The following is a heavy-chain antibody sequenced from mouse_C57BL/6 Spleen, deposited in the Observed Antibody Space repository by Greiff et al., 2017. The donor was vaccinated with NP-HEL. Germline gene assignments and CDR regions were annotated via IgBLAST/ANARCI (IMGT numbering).Heavy chain of an antibody. J-gene: IGHJ4*01. CDR1: GYTFTDYE. D-gene: IGHD2-4*01. CDR3: TRQDYDGYAINY. V-gene: IGHV1-15*01. Sequence: VQLQQSGAELVRPGASVTLSCKASGYTFTDYEMHWVKQTPVHGLEWIGAIDPETGGTAYNQKFKGKAILTADISASTAYMELRSLTSEDSAVYYGTRQDYDGYAINYWGQGTSVTVSS. CDR2: IDPETGGT.